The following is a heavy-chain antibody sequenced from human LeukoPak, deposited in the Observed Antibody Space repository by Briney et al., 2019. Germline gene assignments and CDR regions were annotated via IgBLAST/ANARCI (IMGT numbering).Heavy chain of an antibody. CDR2: ISTYNGNT. D-gene: IGHD4-23*01. V-gene: IGHV1-18*01. CDR1: GYTFISYG. CDR3: ETDYGVNSYAAFDI. Sequence: RASLKLSCKASGYTFISYGISWVRQAPGQGLEWMAWISTYNGNTNYAQKLQGRVTMTTDTSTNTAYMELRSLRSDDTAVYYCETDYGVNSYAAFDIWGQGTMVTVSS. J-gene: IGHJ3*02.